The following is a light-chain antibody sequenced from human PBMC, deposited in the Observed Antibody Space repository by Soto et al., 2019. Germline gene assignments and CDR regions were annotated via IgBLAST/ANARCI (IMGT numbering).Light chain of an antibody. J-gene: IGKJ4*01. CDR2: GAS. V-gene: IGKV3-20*01. CDR1: QTVTSDY. Sequence: EIVLTQSPGTLSLSPGERATLSCRASQTVTSDYLAWYQQKPGQPPRLLIYGASDRATGIPDRFSASGSGTDFTLTISRLEPQDFAIYYCQQYGDSPLTFGGGTRVDI. CDR3: QQYGDSPLT.